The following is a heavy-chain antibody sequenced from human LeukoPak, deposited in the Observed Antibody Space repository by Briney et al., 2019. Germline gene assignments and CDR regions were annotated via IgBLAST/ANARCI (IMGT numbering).Heavy chain of an antibody. CDR3: AKLIAPAPTWYMDV. CDR2: INWNGGNT. CDR1: GFTFDDYG. V-gene: IGHV3-20*04. Sequence: GGSLRLSCAASGFTFDDYGMNWVRQAPGKGLEWVSGINWNGGNTGYADSVKGRFTISRDNANNSLYLQMNSLRAEDTALYYCAKLIAPAPTWYMDVWGKGTTVTVSS. J-gene: IGHJ6*03. D-gene: IGHD6-13*01.